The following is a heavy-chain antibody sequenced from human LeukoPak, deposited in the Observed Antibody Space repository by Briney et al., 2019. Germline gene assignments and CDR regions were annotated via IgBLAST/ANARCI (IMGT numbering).Heavy chain of an antibody. V-gene: IGHV1-2*04. D-gene: IGHD3-9*01. J-gene: IGHJ4*02. CDR3: ARTQNYDILTGPFDY. Sequence: ASVKVSCKASGYTFTSYYMHWVRQAPGQGLEWMGWINPNSGGTNYAQKFQGWVTMTRDTSISTAYMELSRLRSDDTAVYYCARTQNYDILTGPFDYWGQGTLVTVSS. CDR2: INPNSGGT. CDR1: GYTFTSYY.